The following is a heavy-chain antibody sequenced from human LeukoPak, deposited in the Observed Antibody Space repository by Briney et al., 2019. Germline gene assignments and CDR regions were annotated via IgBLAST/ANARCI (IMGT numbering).Heavy chain of an antibody. V-gene: IGHV4-4*07. Sequence: SETLSLTCTVSGGSISSYYWSWIRQPAGKGLEWIGRIYTSGSTNYNPSLKSRVTISVDTSKYQFSLKLSSVTAADTAVYYCARANLSYGGNSYFDYWGQGTLVTVSS. CDR3: ARANLSYGGNSYFDY. CDR1: GGSISSYY. CDR2: IYTSGST. D-gene: IGHD4-23*01. J-gene: IGHJ4*02.